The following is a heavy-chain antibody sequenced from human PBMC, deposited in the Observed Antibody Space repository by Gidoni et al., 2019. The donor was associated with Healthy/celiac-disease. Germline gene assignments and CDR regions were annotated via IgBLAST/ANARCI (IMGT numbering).Heavy chain of an antibody. CDR1: GFTFSSYG. V-gene: IGHV3-30*03. Sequence: QVQLVESGGGVVQPGRSLRLSCAASGFTFSSYGMHWVRQAPGKGLEWVAVISDDGSNKYYADSVKGRFTISRDNSKNTLYLQMNSLRAEDTAVYYCARVRITMVRGVTQSSWYFDLWGRGTLVTVSS. CDR2: ISDDGSNK. D-gene: IGHD3-10*01. J-gene: IGHJ2*01. CDR3: ARVRITMVRGVTQSSWYFDL.